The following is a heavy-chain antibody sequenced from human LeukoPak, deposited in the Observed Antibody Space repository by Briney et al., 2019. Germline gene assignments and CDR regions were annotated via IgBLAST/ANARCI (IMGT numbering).Heavy chain of an antibody. CDR3: ARDPQHSMDV. CDR1: GFSFSDHY. J-gene: IGHJ6*02. Sequence: GGSLRLSCTASGFSFSDHYMDWVRQAPGKGLEWVAVLWYDGRNKYYADSVKGRFTISRDDSKNTLYLQMNSLRAEDTAVCYCARDPQHSMDVWGQGTTITVSS. D-gene: IGHD5-18*01. CDR2: LWYDGRNK. V-gene: IGHV3-33*08.